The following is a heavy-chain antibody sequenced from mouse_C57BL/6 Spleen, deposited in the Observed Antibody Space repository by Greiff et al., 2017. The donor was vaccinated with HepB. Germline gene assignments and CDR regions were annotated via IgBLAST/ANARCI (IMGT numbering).Heavy chain of an antibody. D-gene: IGHD2-1*01. CDR1: GFTFSSYG. CDR2: ISSGGSYT. V-gene: IGHV5-6*02. CDR3: ARQGSTMADY. Sequence: EVKLVESGGDLVKPGGSLKLSCAASGFTFSSYGMSWVRQTPDKRLEWVATISSGGSYTYYPDSVKGRFTISRDNAKNTLYLQMSSLKSEDTAMYYCARQGSTMADYWGQGTTLTVSS. J-gene: IGHJ2*01.